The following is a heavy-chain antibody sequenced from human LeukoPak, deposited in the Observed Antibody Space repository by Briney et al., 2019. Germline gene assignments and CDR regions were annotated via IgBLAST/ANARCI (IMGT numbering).Heavy chain of an antibody. Sequence: ASVKVSCKASGYTFTGHYMHWVRQAPGQGLEWMGWINPNSGNRGYAQKFQGRVTITRDTSISTAYMELSSLRSEDTAVYYCARVDGSPDYWGQGTLVTVSS. J-gene: IGHJ4*02. V-gene: IGHV1-8*03. CDR3: ARVDGSPDY. CDR2: INPNSGNR. D-gene: IGHD2-15*01. CDR1: GYTFTGHY.